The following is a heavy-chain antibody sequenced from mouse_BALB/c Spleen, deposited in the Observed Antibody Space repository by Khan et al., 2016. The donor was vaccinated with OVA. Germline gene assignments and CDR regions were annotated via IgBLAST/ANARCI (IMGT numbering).Heavy chain of an antibody. V-gene: IGHV3-2*02. J-gene: IGHJ2*01. Sequence: EVQLQESGPDLLKPSQTLSLTCTVTGYSITSDYAWYWIRQFPGNKMEGMSDISYSGSTTYCPPLRRRLSITPDNSNNQFFLQLNSETTEYTATYYWASGRLLRRYPDYFDDWGQGTTRTVSS. CDR3: ASGRLLRRYPDYFDD. CDR1: GYSITSDYA. D-gene: IGHD1-1*01. CDR2: ISYSGST.